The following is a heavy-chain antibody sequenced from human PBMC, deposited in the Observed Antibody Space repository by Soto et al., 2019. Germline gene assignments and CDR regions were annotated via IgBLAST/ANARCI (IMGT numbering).Heavy chain of an antibody. J-gene: IGHJ5*02. D-gene: IGHD4-17*01. Sequence: SETLSLTCTVSGGSISSSSYYWGWIRQPPGKGLEWIGSIYYSGSTYYNPSLKSRVTISVDKSKNQFSLKLSSVTAADTAVYYCARVYGDPGDNNWFDPWGQGTLVTVSS. V-gene: IGHV4-39*01. CDR1: GGSISSSSYY. CDR2: IYYSGST. CDR3: ARVYGDPGDNNWFDP.